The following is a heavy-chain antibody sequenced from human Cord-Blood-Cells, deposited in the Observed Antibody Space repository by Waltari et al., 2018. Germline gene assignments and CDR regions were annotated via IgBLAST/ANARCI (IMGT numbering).Heavy chain of an antibody. CDR1: GSISSSSYY. CDR3: ARHSGDYAIFDY. Sequence: GSISSSSYYWGWIRQPPGKGLEWIGSIYYSGSTYYNPSLKSRVTISVDTSKNQFSLKLSSVTAADTAVYYCARHSGDYAIFDYWGQGTLVTVSS. J-gene: IGHJ4*02. V-gene: IGHV4-39*01. CDR2: IYYSGST. D-gene: IGHD4-17*01.